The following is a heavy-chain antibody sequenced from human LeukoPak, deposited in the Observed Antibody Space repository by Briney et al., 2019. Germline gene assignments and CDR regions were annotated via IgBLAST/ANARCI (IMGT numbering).Heavy chain of an antibody. V-gene: IGHV3-9*01. CDR3: AKARGGGIAVAGTTYFDY. D-gene: IGHD6-19*01. Sequence: QPGRSLRLSCAASGFTFHDYAIHWVRHAPGKGLEWVSGISWNSGSIGYADSVKGRFTISRDNAKNSLYLQMNSLRAEDTALYYCAKARGGGIAVAGTTYFDYWGQGTLVTVSS. CDR1: GFTFHDYA. J-gene: IGHJ4*02. CDR2: ISWNSGSI.